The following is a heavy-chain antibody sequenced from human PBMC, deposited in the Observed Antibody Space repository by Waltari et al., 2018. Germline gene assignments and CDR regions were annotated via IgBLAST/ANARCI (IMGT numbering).Heavy chain of an antibody. J-gene: IGHJ2*01. Sequence: EVQLVESGGGLVQPGGTLRLSCAATGFPFTSYWMNWVRQAPGKGLEWVANIKPDGSEKHYVDSVKGRFTISRDNAKNSLYLQMSSLRAEDTALYFCARGALSGVPDLWGRGTLVTVSS. D-gene: IGHD3-10*01. CDR3: ARGALSGVPDL. V-gene: IGHV3-7*01. CDR2: IKPDGSEK. CDR1: GFPFTSYW.